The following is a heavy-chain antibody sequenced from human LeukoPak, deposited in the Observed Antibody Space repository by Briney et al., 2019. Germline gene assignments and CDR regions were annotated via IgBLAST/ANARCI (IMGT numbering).Heavy chain of an antibody. J-gene: IGHJ5*02. Sequence: SETLSLTCAVSGGSISSNSYYWGWIRQPPGKGLEWIGSIYYSGSTYYNPSLKSRVTISVDTSKNQFSLKLSSVTAADSAMYYCARDSTYSSSSHNWFDPWGQGTLVSVSS. CDR1: GGSISSNSYY. CDR3: ARDSTYSSSSHNWFDP. CDR2: IYYSGST. V-gene: IGHV4-39*02. D-gene: IGHD6-6*01.